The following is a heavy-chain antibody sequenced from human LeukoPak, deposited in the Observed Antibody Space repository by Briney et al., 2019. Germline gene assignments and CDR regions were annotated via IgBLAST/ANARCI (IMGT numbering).Heavy chain of an antibody. CDR2: IIPILGIA. Sequence: ASVKVSCKASGGTFSSYAISWVRQAPGQGLEWMGRIIPILGIANYAQKFQGRVTMTTDTSTSTAYMELRSLRSDDTAVYYCAREAIVVVPAADYYYYGMDVWGQGTTVTVSS. D-gene: IGHD2-2*01. CDR3: AREAIVVVPAADYYYYGMDV. CDR1: GGTFSSYA. V-gene: IGHV1-69*04. J-gene: IGHJ6*02.